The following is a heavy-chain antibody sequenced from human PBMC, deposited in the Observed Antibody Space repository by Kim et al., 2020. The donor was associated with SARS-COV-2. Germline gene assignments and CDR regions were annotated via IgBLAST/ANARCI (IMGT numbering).Heavy chain of an antibody. Sequence: GGSLRLSCAVSGLTFKSYGMTWVRHVPGKGLQWVSSISSSGGNTFYAESVEGRFTIFRDSSKNALYLQMDNLRVEDTAVYYCAVNQGEDAWRPSDHWGQGTLVTVSS. V-gene: IGHV3-23*01. J-gene: IGHJ4*02. CDR2: ISSSGGNT. D-gene: IGHD3-16*01. CDR1: GLTFKSYG. CDR3: AVNQGEDAWRPSDH.